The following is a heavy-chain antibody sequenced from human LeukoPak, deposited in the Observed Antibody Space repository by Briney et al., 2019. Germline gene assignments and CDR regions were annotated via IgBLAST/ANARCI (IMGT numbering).Heavy chain of an antibody. Sequence: GGSLRLSCAASGFTFSSYAMSWVRQAPGKGLEWVSAISGSGGSTYNADSVKGRFTISRDNSKNTLYLQMNSLRAEDAAVYYCAKERYCSSTSCLTHFDYWGQGTLVTVSS. J-gene: IGHJ4*02. CDR3: AKERYCSSTSCLTHFDY. V-gene: IGHV3-23*01. CDR2: ISGSGGST. CDR1: GFTFSSYA. D-gene: IGHD2-2*01.